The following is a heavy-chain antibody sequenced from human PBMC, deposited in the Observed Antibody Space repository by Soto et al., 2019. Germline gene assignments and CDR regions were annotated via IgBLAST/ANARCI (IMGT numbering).Heavy chain of an antibody. V-gene: IGHV1-69*02. CDR2: ILPIIDIP. CDR3: ARGPLVVLTYFDS. Sequence: QVQLVQSGAEVKKPGSSVKVSCKASGGTFRNYPINWVRQAPGQGLEWMGSILPIIDIPDYAQNFQARLTITADKSTSTADMELSSLRSEDTAMYFCARGPLVVLTYFDSWGQGTLVTVSS. D-gene: IGHD2-2*01. CDR1: GGTFRNYP. J-gene: IGHJ4*02.